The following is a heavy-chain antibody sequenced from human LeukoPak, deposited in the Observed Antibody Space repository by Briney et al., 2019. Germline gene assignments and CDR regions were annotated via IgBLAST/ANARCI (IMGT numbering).Heavy chain of an antibody. Sequence: GSLRLSCAASGFTFSSYSMNWVRQAPGKGLEWVSSISGSSSYIYYGDSVKGRITISRDNARNSLYLEMISLRAEDTAVYYCARDRSNVAASGGWFDPWGQGTLVIVSS. D-gene: IGHD6-13*01. CDR1: GFTFSSYS. CDR3: ARDRSNVAASGGWFDP. CDR2: ISGSSSYI. J-gene: IGHJ5*02. V-gene: IGHV3-21*01.